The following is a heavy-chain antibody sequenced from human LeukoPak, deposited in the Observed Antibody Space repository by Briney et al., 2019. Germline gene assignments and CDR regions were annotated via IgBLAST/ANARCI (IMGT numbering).Heavy chain of an antibody. CDR1: GFKFNNYA. CDR2: ISYDGTYE. CDR3: TRGKLIVLVPAPI. Sequence: SGGSLRLSRTASGFKFNNYAMHWVRQAPGKGLEWVAVISYDGTYEDYADSVKGRFTISRDNSKNTLYLQMNSLRLEDTAIYYCTRGKLIVLVPAPIWGQGTWSPSPQ. V-gene: IGHV3-30-3*01. J-gene: IGHJ3*02. D-gene: IGHD2-2*01.